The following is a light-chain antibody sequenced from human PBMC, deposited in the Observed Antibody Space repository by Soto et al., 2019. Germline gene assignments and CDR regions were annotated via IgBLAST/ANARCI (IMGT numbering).Light chain of an antibody. V-gene: IGKV3-11*01. CDR2: DAS. CDR3: QQRLFRPLFT. CDR1: QNIHGF. Sequence: EIVLTQSPATVSLAPGESATLSCRASQNIHGFLAWYQQRPGQAPRLLIYDASFRATGIPARFNGSGSGTDFTLTITRLEPEDFAVYYCQQRLFRPLFTFGQGTRLEIK. J-gene: IGKJ2*01.